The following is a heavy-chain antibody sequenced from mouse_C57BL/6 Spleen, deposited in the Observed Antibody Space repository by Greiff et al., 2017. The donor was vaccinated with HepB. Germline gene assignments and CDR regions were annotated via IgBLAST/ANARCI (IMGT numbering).Heavy chain of an antibody. Sequence: DVMLVESGGGLVKPGGSLKLSCAASGFTFSDYGMHWVRQAPEKGLEWVAYISSGSSTIYYADTVKGRFTISRDNAKNTLFLQMTSLRSEDTAMYYCARGYYYGSSFDYWGQGTTLTVSS. CDR3: ARGYYYGSSFDY. D-gene: IGHD1-1*01. J-gene: IGHJ2*01. CDR1: GFTFSDYG. CDR2: ISSGSSTI. V-gene: IGHV5-17*01.